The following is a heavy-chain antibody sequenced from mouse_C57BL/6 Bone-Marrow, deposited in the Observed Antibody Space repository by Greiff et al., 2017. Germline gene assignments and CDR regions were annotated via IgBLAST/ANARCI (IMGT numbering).Heavy chain of an antibody. Sequence: VQLQQPGAELVMPGASVKLSCKASGYTFTSYWMHWVKQRPGQGLEWIGEIDPSDSYTNYKQKFKGKSTLTVDKSSSTAYMQLSSLTSEDSAVYYCARERTAQAFAYWGQGTLVTVSA. CDR1: GYTFTSYW. D-gene: IGHD3-2*02. V-gene: IGHV1-69*01. J-gene: IGHJ3*01. CDR2: IDPSDSYT. CDR3: ARERTAQAFAY.